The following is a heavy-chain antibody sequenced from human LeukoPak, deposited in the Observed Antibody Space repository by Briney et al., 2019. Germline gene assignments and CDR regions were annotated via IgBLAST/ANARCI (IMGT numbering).Heavy chain of an antibody. J-gene: IGHJ3*02. CDR3: ARDVRGVAGAFQI. V-gene: IGHV4-31*03. Sequence: SETLSLTCSVFGDSTSGGSYYWSWIRQHPGKGLEWIGYIHYSGRSTFYNPSLQSRLTISIDTSKNHFSLNLTSATAADTAVYFCARDVRGVAGAFQIWGQGTLVTVSS. CDR2: IHYSGRST. CDR1: GDSTSGGSYY. D-gene: IGHD3-10*02.